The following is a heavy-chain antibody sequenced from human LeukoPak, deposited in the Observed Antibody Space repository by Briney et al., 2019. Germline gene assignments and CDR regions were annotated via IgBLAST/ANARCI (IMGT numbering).Heavy chain of an antibody. CDR1: GGSISSYY. CDR2: IYYSGST. V-gene: IGHV4-59*12. Sequence: SETLSLTCTVSGGSISSYYWSWIRQPPGKGLEWIGYIYYSGSTNYNPSLKSRVTISVDTSKNQFSLKLSSATAADTAVYYCARDSDTAMSTGNWFDPWGQGTLVTVSS. J-gene: IGHJ5*02. D-gene: IGHD5-18*01. CDR3: ARDSDTAMSTGNWFDP.